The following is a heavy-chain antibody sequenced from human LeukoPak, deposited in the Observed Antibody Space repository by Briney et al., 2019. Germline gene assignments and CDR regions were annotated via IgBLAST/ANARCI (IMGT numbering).Heavy chain of an antibody. V-gene: IGHV4-39*07. D-gene: IGHD3-10*01. CDR1: GGSISSSSYY. CDR2: IYYSGST. CDR3: ASCPWFGEDVGY. Sequence: SETLSLTCTVSGGSISSSSYYWGWVRQPPGKGLEWIGSIYYSGSTYYNPSLKSRVTISVDTSKNQFSLKLSSVTAADTAVYYCASCPWFGEDVGYWGQGTLLTVSS. J-gene: IGHJ4*02.